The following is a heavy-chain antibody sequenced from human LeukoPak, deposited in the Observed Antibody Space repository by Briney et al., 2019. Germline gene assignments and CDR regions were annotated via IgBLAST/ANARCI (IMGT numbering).Heavy chain of an antibody. V-gene: IGHV3-30-3*01. CDR2: ISYDGSNK. CDR1: GFTFSSYA. CDR3: ASTPHSSGWYYYYGMDV. Sequence: PGRSLRLSCAASGFTFSSYAMHWVRQAPGKGLEWVAVISYDGSNKYYADSVKGRFTISRDNAKNSLYLQMNSLRAEDTAVYYCASTPHSSGWYYYYGMDVWGQGTTVTVSS. J-gene: IGHJ6*02. D-gene: IGHD6-19*01.